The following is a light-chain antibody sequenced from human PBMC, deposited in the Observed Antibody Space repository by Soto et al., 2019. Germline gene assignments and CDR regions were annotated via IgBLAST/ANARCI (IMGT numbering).Light chain of an antibody. V-gene: IGKV3-20*01. J-gene: IGKJ1*01. CDR1: HSVSSN. CDR3: QQYAKAPLT. CDR2: GAS. Sequence: EIVMTQSPATLSVSPGERATLSCRASHSVSSNLAWYQQKPGQAPRLLIYGASSRATGIPDGFSASGSGTDFTLTISRLEPEDFAVYYCQQYAKAPLTFGQGTKVDIK.